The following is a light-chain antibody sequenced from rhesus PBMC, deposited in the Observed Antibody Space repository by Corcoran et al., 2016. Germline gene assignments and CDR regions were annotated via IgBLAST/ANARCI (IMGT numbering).Light chain of an antibody. CDR3: QQHNRFPLT. V-gene: IGKV1-25*01. CDR2: AAS. CDR1: QGITSY. Sequence: DIQMTQSPSSLSASVGDRVTITCRASQGITSYLAWYQQKPGKAPKLLIYAASTLQSGVPSRFSGSGSGTDFTLPISTLQPQDFATYYCQQHNRFPLTFGGWTKVQL. J-gene: IGKJ4*01.